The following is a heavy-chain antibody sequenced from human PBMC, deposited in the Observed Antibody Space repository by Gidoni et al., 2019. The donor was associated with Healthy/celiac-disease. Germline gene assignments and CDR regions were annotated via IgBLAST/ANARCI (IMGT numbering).Heavy chain of an antibody. CDR3: ATNRFRLVQYDY. CDR1: GVTVSSNY. D-gene: IGHD6-6*01. Sequence: EVQLVESGGGLVQPGGSLRLSCAASGVTVSSNYMSWVRQAPGKGLEWVSVIYSGGSTYYADSVKGRFTISRDNSKNTLYLQMNSLRAEDTAVYYCATNRFRLVQYDYWGQGTLVTVSS. V-gene: IGHV3-53*01. CDR2: IYSGGST. J-gene: IGHJ4*02.